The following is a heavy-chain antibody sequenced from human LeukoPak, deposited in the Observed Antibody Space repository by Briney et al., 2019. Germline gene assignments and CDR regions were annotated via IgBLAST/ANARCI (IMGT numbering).Heavy chain of an antibody. Sequence: PGGSLRLSCAASGSTFSSYWMHWVRQAPGKGLVWVSRINRDGSDTRYADSVKGRFTISRDNGKNTLDLQMCSLRAEDTALYYCARDYWNGLDHWGQGTLVTVSS. D-gene: IGHD1-1*01. V-gene: IGHV3-74*01. J-gene: IGHJ4*02. CDR1: GSTFSSYW. CDR3: ARDYWNGLDH. CDR2: INRDGSDT.